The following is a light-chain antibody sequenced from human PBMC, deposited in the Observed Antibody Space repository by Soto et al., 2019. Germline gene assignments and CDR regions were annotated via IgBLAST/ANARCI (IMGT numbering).Light chain of an antibody. V-gene: IGLV2-14*03. Sequence: QSALTQPASVSGSPGQSITISCTGTSFKNVSWYQQHPGQAPKLLIYDVSYRPSGISHRFSGSESAYTASLTISGLQAEDEADYYCSLYTISRVFGGGTKLTVL. CDR1: SFKN. CDR3: SLYTISRV. J-gene: IGLJ3*02. CDR2: DVS.